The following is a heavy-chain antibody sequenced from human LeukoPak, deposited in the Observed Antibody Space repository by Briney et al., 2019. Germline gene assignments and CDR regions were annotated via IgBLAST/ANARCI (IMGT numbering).Heavy chain of an antibody. Sequence: PSETLSLTCTVSGGSISSSSCYWGWIRQPPGKGLEWIGSIYYSGSTYYNPSPKSRVTISVDTSKKQFSLKLSSVTAADTAVYYCARYYCGGDCYSGYFDYWGQGTLVTVSS. CDR2: IYYSGST. J-gene: IGHJ4*02. V-gene: IGHV4-39*01. D-gene: IGHD2-21*02. CDR3: ARYYCGGDCYSGYFDY. CDR1: GGSISSSSCY.